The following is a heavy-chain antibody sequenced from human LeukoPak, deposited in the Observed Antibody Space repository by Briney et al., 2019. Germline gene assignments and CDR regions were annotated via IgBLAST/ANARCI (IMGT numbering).Heavy chain of an antibody. CDR2: IQAKAYGGAT. D-gene: IGHD2-2*01. CDR3: TRAPHPRCSSSGCYLDY. J-gene: IGHJ4*02. CDR1: GFTFGDYA. Sequence: PGGSLRLSCSTSGFTFGDYAMSWVRQAPGKGLEWVGFIQAKAYGGATKYAASVNGRFSISRDDSQSIANLQMSDLKTEDTAVYYCTRAPHPRCSSSGCYLDYWGQGTLVTVSS. V-gene: IGHV3-49*04.